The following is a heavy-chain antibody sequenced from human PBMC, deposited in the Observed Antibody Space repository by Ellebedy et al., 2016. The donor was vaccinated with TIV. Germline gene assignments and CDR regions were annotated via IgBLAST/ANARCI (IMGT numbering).Heavy chain of an antibody. Sequence: GESLKISXAASGFTFSSYAMSWVRQAPGKGLEWVSAISGSGGSTYYAYSVKGRFTISRDNSKNTLYLQMNSPRAEDTAVYYCARESLGATYYFDYWGQGTLVTVSS. CDR1: GFTFSSYA. D-gene: IGHD1-26*01. J-gene: IGHJ4*02. V-gene: IGHV3-23*01. CDR2: ISGSGGST. CDR3: ARESLGATYYFDY.